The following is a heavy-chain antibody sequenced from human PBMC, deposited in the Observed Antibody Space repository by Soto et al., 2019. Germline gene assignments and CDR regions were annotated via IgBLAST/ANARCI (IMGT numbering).Heavy chain of an antibody. D-gene: IGHD1-26*01. CDR1: GYDFTTYG. V-gene: IGHV1-18*01. CDR3: ASGRYGDY. CDR2: ISAHNGNT. J-gene: IGHJ4*02. Sequence: QVHLVQSGAEVKKPGASVKVSCKGSGYDFTTYGITWVRQAPVQGLEWMAWISAHNGNTDYAQKLQGRVTVTRDTSTSTEYRELRSLISDDTAMYYCASGRYGDYWGQGALVTVSS.